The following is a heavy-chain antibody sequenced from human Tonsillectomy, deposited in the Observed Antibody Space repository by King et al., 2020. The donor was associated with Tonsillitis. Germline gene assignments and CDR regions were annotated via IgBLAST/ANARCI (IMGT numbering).Heavy chain of an antibody. V-gene: IGHV1-18*01. CDR2: INAYKGNT. J-gene: IGHJ4*02. CDR3: ALDILTGFYEY. Sequence: QLVQSGAEVKKPGASVKVSCKASGHTSTTYAITWVRQATGQGLELMGWINAYKGNTNYAQKLQGRFTLTTETSTKTAYMELRSLRSDDTAVYYCALDILTGFYEYWGQGTMVTVSS. D-gene: IGHD3-9*01. CDR1: GHTSTTYA.